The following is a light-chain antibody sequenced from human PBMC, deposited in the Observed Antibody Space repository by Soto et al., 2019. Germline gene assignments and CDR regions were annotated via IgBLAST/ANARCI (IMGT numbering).Light chain of an antibody. CDR1: QSVASY. Sequence: EIVLTQSPATLSLSPGERATLSCRASQSVASYLAWYQQKPGQAPRLLIYDASNMATGIPARFSGSGSGTDFTLTISGLEPEDFAVYYCQQYNNYATWTFGQGTKVEIK. CDR2: DAS. V-gene: IGKV3-11*01. CDR3: QQYNNYATWT. J-gene: IGKJ1*01.